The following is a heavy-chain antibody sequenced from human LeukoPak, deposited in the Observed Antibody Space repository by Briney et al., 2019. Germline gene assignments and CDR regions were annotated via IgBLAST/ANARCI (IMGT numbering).Heavy chain of an antibody. D-gene: IGHD3-10*01. CDR1: GYTFSGFY. V-gene: IGHV1-2*02. CDR2: INPNSGVT. Sequence: ASVKVSCKASGYTFSGFYIHWVRQAPGQGLEWMGWINPNSGVTNYAQKLQGRVTMTRDTSTNTVYMELSSLRSGDTAVYYCARGPSITMVRGGQWYYYMDVWGKGTTVTISS. J-gene: IGHJ6*03. CDR3: ARGPSITMVRGGQWYYYMDV.